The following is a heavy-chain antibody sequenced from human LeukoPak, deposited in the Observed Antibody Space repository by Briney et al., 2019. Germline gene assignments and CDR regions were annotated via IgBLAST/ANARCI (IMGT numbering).Heavy chain of an antibody. CDR3: AREQYYRFDT. V-gene: IGHV3-11*01. Sequence: RLSCEGSGLSIGGNDSSWICQAPGKGMEWVAVLGNSDNNMFLSDSVKGRFTISRDNAKNSVSLQMNSLRAEDTAVYYCAREQYYRFDTWGQGAPVTVSS. J-gene: IGHJ4*02. CDR2: LGNSDNNM. D-gene: IGHD2/OR15-2a*01. CDR1: GLSIGGND.